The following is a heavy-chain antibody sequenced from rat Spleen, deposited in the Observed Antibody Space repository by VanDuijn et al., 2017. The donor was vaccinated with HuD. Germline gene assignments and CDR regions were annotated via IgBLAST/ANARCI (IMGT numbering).Heavy chain of an antibody. V-gene: IGHV5-29*01. CDR2: ISYGDISGHSST. J-gene: IGHJ2*01. D-gene: IGHD1-9*01. CDR1: GFSDSDYG. CDR3: ARRHYGYTDYFDS. Sequence: EVQMLEYGVGIERPERSLKLSCGRSGFSDSDYGMAWVRKAAKKGLEWVTTISYGDISGHSSTYYRDSVKGRFTISRYNAKSTLSLQMDSLRSEDTATYYCARRHYGYTDYFDSWGQGVMVTVSS.